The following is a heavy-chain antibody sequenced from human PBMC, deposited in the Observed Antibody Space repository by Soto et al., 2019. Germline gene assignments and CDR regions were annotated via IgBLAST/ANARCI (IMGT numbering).Heavy chain of an antibody. CDR1: GFTFSSYW. D-gene: IGHD1-26*01. CDR3: AREDILGTRSFDY. CDR2: IKQDGSQE. Sequence: GGSLRLSCAASGFTFSSYWMSWVRQAPGKGLEWVANIKQDGSQENYVDSVRGRFTNFRDNAKNSLYLQMNSLRDEDTAVYYCAREDILGTRSFDYWGQGALVTVSS. J-gene: IGHJ4*02. V-gene: IGHV3-7*01.